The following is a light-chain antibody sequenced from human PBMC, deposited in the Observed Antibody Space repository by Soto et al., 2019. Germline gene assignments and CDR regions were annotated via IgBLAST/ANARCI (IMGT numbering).Light chain of an antibody. CDR2: GAS. Sequence: EIVLTQSPATLSLSPGERATLSCRASQSISSSLAWYQQKPGQAPRLLIYGASNGAAGIPARFSGTGSGTDFTLTISSLEPDDFAVYYCQQYDDSARYKFGQGTNLDIK. CDR3: QQYDDSARYK. J-gene: IGKJ2*01. V-gene: IGKV3-11*01. CDR1: QSISSS.